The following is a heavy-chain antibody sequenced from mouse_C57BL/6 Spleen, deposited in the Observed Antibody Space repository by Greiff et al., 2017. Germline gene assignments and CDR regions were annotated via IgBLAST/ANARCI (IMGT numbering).Heavy chain of an antibody. CDR3: ARSGGEVAADY. CDR1: GYAFTNYL. J-gene: IGHJ2*01. D-gene: IGHD1-1*01. Sequence: QVQLQQSGAELVRPGTSVKVSCKASGYAFTNYLIEWVKQRPGQGLEWIGVINPGSGGTNYNEKFKGKATLTADKSSSTAYMQLRSLTSEDSAVYFCARSGGEVAADYWGQGTTLTVSS. V-gene: IGHV1-54*01. CDR2: INPGSGGT.